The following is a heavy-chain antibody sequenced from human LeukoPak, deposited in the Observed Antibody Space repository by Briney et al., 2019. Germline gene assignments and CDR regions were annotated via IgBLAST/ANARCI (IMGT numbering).Heavy chain of an antibody. Sequence: SETLSLTCTVSGGSISSSSYYWGWIRQPPGKELEWIGSIYYSGSTYYNPSLKSRITISVETSKNKFHLKLSSVTAAQRAVYYCARQNDCSSTSCYVDYWGRGALVTVSS. CDR1: GGSISSSSYY. J-gene: IGHJ4*02. CDR2: IYYSGST. CDR3: ARQNDCSSTSCYVDY. V-gene: IGHV4-39*01. D-gene: IGHD2-2*01.